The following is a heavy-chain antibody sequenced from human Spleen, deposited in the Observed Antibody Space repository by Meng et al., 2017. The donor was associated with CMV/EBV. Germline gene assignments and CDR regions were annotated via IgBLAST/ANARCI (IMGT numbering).Heavy chain of an antibody. CDR1: YTFSSYN. CDR3: VREFYYDRSGGFPSFDY. J-gene: IGHJ4*02. D-gene: IGHD3-22*01. Sequence: YTFSSYNMHWVRQVPGQGFEWMGVFNAIDISTTYAQKFQGRVTMTRDTSLSTTYMDLSSLRFDDTAVYYCVREFYYDRSGGFPSFDYWGQGTLVTVSS. CDR2: FNAIDIST. V-gene: IGHV1-46*01.